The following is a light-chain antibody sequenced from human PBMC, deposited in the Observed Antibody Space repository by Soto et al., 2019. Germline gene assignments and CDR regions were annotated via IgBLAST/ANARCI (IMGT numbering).Light chain of an antibody. Sequence: EIVLTQSPGTLSLSPGERATLSCRASQSVSSSYLAWYQQKPGQAPRLLIYGASSRATDIPDRFSGSGSGTDFTLTISRLEPEDFAVYYCQQYGNSPPYTFGRGTKLEIK. CDR1: QSVSSSY. CDR2: GAS. CDR3: QQYGNSPPYT. V-gene: IGKV3-20*01. J-gene: IGKJ2*01.